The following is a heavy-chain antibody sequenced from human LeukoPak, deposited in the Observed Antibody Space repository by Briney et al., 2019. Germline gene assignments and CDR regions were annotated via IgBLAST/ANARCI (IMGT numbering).Heavy chain of an antibody. V-gene: IGHV1-69*05. Sequence: GASVKVSCKASGGTFSSYAISWVRQAPGQGLEWMGGIIPIFGTANYAQKFQGRVTITTDESTSTAYMELSSLRSEDTAVYYCARGGPLVGATLDYRGQGTLVTVSS. CDR2: IIPIFGTA. CDR3: ARGGPLVGATLDY. CDR1: GGTFSSYA. D-gene: IGHD1-26*01. J-gene: IGHJ4*02.